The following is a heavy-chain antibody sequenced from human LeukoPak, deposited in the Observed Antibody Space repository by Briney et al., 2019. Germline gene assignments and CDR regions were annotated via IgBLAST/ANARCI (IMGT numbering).Heavy chain of an antibody. V-gene: IGHV3-15*01. J-gene: IGHJ3*02. D-gene: IGHD2-8*01. CDR1: GFIFSNAW. CDR2: VKSKTDGGTT. Sequence: GGSLTVSCAASGFIFSNAWVTWVRQAPGKGLEWVGRVKSKTDGGTTDYAAPVKGRFTISRDDSKNTLYLQMNSLKTEDTAVYYCTTMVYAAFYIWGQETMPTVSS. CDR3: TTMVYAAFYI.